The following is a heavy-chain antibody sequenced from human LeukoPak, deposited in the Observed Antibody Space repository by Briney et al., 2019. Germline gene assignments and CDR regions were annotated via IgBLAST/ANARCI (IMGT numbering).Heavy chain of an antibody. V-gene: IGHV3-30*18. CDR2: ISYDGSNK. CDR1: GFTFSSYG. CDR3: AKEGGATHGY. J-gene: IGHJ4*02. Sequence: PGGSLRLSCAASGFTFSSYGMHWVRQAPGKGLEWVAVISYDGSNKYYADSVKGRFTISRDNSKNTLYLQMNSLRAEDTAVYYCAKEGGATHGYWGQGTLVTVSS. D-gene: IGHD1-26*01.